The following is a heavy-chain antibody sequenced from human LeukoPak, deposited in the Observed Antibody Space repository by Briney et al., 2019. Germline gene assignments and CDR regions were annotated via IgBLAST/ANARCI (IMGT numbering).Heavy chain of an antibody. J-gene: IGHJ4*02. Sequence: GGSLRLSCAASGFTFSNYGMDWVRQTPGKGLEWVSYISSTPATGSYAESGKGRLTISRDNAKNSVFVQMNSLRVEDTAVYYCARGGAARPDYWGQGTLVTVSS. V-gene: IGHV3-48*04. CDR3: ARGGAARPDY. D-gene: IGHD6-6*01. CDR2: ISSTPATG. CDR1: GFTFSNYG.